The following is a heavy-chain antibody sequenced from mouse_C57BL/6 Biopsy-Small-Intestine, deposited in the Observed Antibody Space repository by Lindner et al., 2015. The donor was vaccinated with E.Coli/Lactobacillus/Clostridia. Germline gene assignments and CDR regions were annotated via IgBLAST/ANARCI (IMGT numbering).Heavy chain of an antibody. CDR1: GYIFTNYY. CDR3: TREPNETYKFDY. J-gene: IGHJ4*01. D-gene: IGHD1-3*01. CDR2: IRPGNGKA. Sequence: SVKVSCKASGYIFTNYYIHWVRQAPGHGLEWMGIIRPGNGKADYAHTFRGRVTMTKDTSTSTAYLELSSLRSEDTAVYYCTREPNETYKFDYWGQGTLVTVSS. V-gene: IGHV1-77*01.